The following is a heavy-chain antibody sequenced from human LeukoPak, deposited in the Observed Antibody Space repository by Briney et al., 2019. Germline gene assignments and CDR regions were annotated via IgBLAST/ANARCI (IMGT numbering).Heavy chain of an antibody. CDR2: ISSSSSYI. Sequence: GGSLRLSCAASGFTFSSYSMSWVRQAPGKGLEWVSSISSSSSYIYYADSVKGRFTISRDNAKNSLYLQMNSLRAEDTAVYYCAKEGILKGHFQHWGQGTLVTVSS. J-gene: IGHJ1*01. CDR3: AKEGILKGHFQH. CDR1: GFTFSSYS. V-gene: IGHV3-21*01. D-gene: IGHD2-15*01.